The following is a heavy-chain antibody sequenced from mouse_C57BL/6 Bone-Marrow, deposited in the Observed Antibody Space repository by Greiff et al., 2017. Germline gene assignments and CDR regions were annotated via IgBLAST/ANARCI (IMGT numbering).Heavy chain of an antibody. CDR3: ARSKSFAY. J-gene: IGHJ3*01. CDR1: GYTFTSYG. Sequence: VKLQESGAELARPGASVKLSCKASGYTFTSYGISWVKQRTGQGLEWIGEIYPRSGNTYYNEKFKGKATLTADKSSSTAYMELRSLTSEDSAVYFCARSKSFAYWGQGTLVTVSA. V-gene: IGHV1-81*01. CDR2: IYPRSGNT.